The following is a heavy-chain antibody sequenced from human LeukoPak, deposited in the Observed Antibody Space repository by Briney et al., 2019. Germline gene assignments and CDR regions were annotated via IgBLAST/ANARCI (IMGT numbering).Heavy chain of an antibody. Sequence: ASVKVSCKTSGYSFNSHHVHWVRQAPGQGLEWMGVKFSHDGSTSNTQKFQGRITMTRDTSTSTVYMELSSLRSEDTAVYYCARDSGNFHYDMDVWGQGTTVIVFS. V-gene: IGHV1-46*02. CDR3: ARDSGNFHYDMDV. D-gene: IGHD3-10*01. CDR1: GYSFNSHH. J-gene: IGHJ6*02. CDR2: KFSHDGST.